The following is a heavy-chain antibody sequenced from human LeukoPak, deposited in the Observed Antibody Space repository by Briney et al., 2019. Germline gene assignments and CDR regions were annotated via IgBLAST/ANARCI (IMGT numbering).Heavy chain of an antibody. CDR3: AREKTTPEAVFDY. CDR2: IYYSGST. V-gene: IGHV4-31*03. Sequence: PSETLSLTCTVSGGSISSGGYYWSWIRQHPGKGLEWIGYIYYSGSTYYNPSLMSRVTISVDTSKNQFSLKLSSVTAADTAVYYCAREKTTPEAVFDYWGQGTLVTVSS. D-gene: IGHD4-11*01. J-gene: IGHJ4*02. CDR1: GGSISSGGYY.